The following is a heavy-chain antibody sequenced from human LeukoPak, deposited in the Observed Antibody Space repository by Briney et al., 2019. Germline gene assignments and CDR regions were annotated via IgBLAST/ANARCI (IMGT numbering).Heavy chain of an antibody. Sequence: SETLSLTCTVSGYSISSGYYWGWIRQPPGKGLEWIGSIYHSGSTYYNPSLKSRVTISVDTSKNQFSLKLSSVIAADTAVYYCARTTEGGYTYDYFYYYYMDVWGKGTTVTISS. J-gene: IGHJ6*03. CDR3: ARTTEGGYTYDYFYYYYMDV. CDR2: IYHSGST. D-gene: IGHD5-18*01. CDR1: GYSISSGYY. V-gene: IGHV4-38-2*02.